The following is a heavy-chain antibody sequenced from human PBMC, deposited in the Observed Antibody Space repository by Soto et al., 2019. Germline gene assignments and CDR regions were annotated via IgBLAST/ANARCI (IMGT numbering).Heavy chain of an antibody. CDR2: IRSKANSYAT. Sequence: GGSLRLSCAASGFTFSGSAMHWVRQASGKGLEWVGRIRSKANSYATAYAASVKGRFTISRDDSKNTAYLQMNSLKTEDTAVYYCTAYNYYDSSGILDYWGQGTLVTVSS. V-gene: IGHV3-73*01. D-gene: IGHD3-22*01. CDR3: TAYNYYDSSGILDY. CDR1: GFTFSGSA. J-gene: IGHJ4*02.